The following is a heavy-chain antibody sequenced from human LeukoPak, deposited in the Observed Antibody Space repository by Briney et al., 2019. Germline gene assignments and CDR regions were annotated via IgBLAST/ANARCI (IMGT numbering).Heavy chain of an antibody. Sequence: PGGSLRLSCAASGFTFSSYAIHWVRQAPGKGLEWVAVILYDGSNKYYADSVKGRFTISRDNAKNSLFLQMNSLRAEDTAVYYCARGGAARPDYWGQGTLVTVSS. J-gene: IGHJ4*02. D-gene: IGHD6-6*01. CDR3: ARGGAARPDY. CDR1: GFTFSSYA. CDR2: ILYDGSNK. V-gene: IGHV3-30*04.